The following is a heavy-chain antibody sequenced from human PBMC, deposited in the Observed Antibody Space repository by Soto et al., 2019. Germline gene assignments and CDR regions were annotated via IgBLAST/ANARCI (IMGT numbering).Heavy chain of an antibody. Sequence: SETLSLTCTVSGGSISSGGYYWSWIRQHPGKGLEWIGYIYYSGSTYYNPSLKSRVTISGDTSNNQFSLKLTSVTAADTAVYYCGFSTMPRTRDLVYWGQGALVTVSS. CDR1: GGSISSGGYY. J-gene: IGHJ4*02. V-gene: IGHV4-31*03. D-gene: IGHD2-2*01. CDR3: GFSTMPRTRDLVY. CDR2: IYYSGST.